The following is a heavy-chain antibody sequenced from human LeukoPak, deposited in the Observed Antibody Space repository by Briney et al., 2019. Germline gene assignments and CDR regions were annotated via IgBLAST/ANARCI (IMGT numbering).Heavy chain of an antibody. Sequence: GGSLRLSCAASGFIFSSYSMNWVRQAPGKGLEWVSYISSSSSTIYYADSVKGRFTISRDNSKNSLYLQMNSLRAEDTAVYYCARDSEILTGYYSYFDYWGQGTLVTVSS. CDR1: GFIFSSYS. D-gene: IGHD3-9*01. J-gene: IGHJ4*02. V-gene: IGHV3-48*04. CDR3: ARDSEILTGYYSYFDY. CDR2: ISSSSSTI.